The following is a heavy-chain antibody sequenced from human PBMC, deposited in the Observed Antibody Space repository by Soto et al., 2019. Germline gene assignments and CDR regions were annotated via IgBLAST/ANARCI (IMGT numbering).Heavy chain of an antibody. V-gene: IGHV1-8*01. CDR1: GYTFTNYD. CDR3: AGLITGMTHWFDP. Sequence: ASVKVSCKASGYTFTNYDINWVRQATGQGLEWMGWMNPNSGNAGYAQKFQGRVTMTRNTSISTAYMELSSLRSEDTAVYYCAGLITGMTHWFDPWGQGTLVTVSS. CDR2: MNPNSGNA. J-gene: IGHJ5*02. D-gene: IGHD1-20*01.